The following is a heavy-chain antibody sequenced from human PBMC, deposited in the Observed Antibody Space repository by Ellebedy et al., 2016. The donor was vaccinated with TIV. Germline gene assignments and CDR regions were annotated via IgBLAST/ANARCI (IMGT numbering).Heavy chain of an antibody. Sequence: GGSLRLSXAASGFTFSSYAMSWVRQAPGEGLEWVSTISDSGDSTYYADSVKGRFTISRDDSKNTLYLQMNSLRAEDTAVYYCAVTVSTWECWGQGTLVTVSS. CDR3: AVTVSTWEC. CDR1: GFTFSSYA. J-gene: IGHJ4*02. V-gene: IGHV3-23*01. D-gene: IGHD4-17*01. CDR2: ISDSGDST.